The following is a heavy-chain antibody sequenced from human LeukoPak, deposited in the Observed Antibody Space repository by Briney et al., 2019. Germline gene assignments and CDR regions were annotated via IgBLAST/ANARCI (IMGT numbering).Heavy chain of an antibody. Sequence: GGSLRLSCAASGFTFSSYEMNWVRQAPGKGREWGSYISSSGSTIYYADSVKGRFTIPRDNAKNSLYLQMNSLRAEDTAVYYCARSHSSGWYPLRNCDHWGQGTLVSVSS. CDR3: ARSHSSGWYPLRNCDH. V-gene: IGHV3-48*03. D-gene: IGHD6-19*01. J-gene: IGHJ4*02. CDR2: ISSSGSTI. CDR1: GFTFSSYE.